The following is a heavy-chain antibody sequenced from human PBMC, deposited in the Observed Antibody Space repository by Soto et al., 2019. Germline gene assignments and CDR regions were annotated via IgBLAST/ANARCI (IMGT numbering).Heavy chain of an antibody. D-gene: IGHD3-10*01. J-gene: IGHJ6*02. CDR1: GYTFTDYY. CDR2: INPNSGDT. V-gene: IGHV1-2*02. CDR3: ARMTLWFLPGMDV. Sequence: ASVKVSCKASGYTFTDYYMYWVRQAPGQGPEWMGGINPNSGDTNYELKFQGRVNVSRDTSISTAYLEISGLRSDDTAVYYCARMTLWFLPGMDVWGQGTTVTVSS.